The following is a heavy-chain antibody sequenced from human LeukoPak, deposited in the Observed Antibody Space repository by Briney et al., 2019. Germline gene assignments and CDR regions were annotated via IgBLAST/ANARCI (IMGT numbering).Heavy chain of an antibody. CDR2: INPNSGGT. V-gene: IGHV1-2*02. D-gene: IGHD3-9*01. CDR3: ARTAYDILTGYLYYFDY. J-gene: IGHJ4*02. CDR1: GYTFTGYY. Sequence: ASVKVSCKASGYTFTGYYMHWVRQAPGQGLEWMGWINPNSGGTNYAQKFQGRVTMTRDTSISTAYMELSRLRSDDTAVYYCARTAYDILTGYLYYFDYWGQGTLVTVSS.